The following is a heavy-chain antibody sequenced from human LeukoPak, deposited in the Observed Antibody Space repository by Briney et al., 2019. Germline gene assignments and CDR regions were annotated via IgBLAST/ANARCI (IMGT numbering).Heavy chain of an antibody. D-gene: IGHD3-3*01. V-gene: IGHV1-18*01. J-gene: IGHJ4*02. Sequence: GASVKVSCEASGYTFTSYGISWVRQAPGQGLEWMGWISAYNGNTNYAQKLQGRVTMTTDTSTSTAYMELRSLRSDDTAVYYCAREGGTTYYDFWSGYYPIDYWGQGTLVTVSS. CDR1: GYTFTSYG. CDR2: ISAYNGNT. CDR3: AREGGTTYYDFWSGYYPIDY.